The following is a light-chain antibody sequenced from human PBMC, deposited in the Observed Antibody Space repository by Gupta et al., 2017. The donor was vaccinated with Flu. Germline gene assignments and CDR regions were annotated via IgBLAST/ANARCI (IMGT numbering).Light chain of an antibody. CDR2: SND. CDR1: SSNIGSNT. J-gene: IGLJ1*01. V-gene: IGLV1-44*01. CDR3: AAWDASLNVYV. Sequence: QSVLTQPPSASGTPGQRVTISCFGSSSNIGSNTVNWYQQLPGTAPKLLIFSNDQRPSGVPDRFSRSKSGTSASLAISGLQSEDEADYYCAAWDASLNVYVFGSGTKVTVL.